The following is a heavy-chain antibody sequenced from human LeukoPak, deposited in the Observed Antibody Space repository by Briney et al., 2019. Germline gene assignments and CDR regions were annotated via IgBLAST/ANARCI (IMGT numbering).Heavy chain of an antibody. Sequence: GGSLRLSCAASGFTFSTYAMSWVRQAPGKGLEWVSYISSSSGTIYYADSVKGRFTISRDNAKNSLYLQMNNLRDEDTAVYYCARAAYNAADYWGQGTLVTVSS. CDR1: GFTFSTYA. CDR2: ISSSSGTI. D-gene: IGHD5-24*01. V-gene: IGHV3-48*02. J-gene: IGHJ4*02. CDR3: ARAAYNAADY.